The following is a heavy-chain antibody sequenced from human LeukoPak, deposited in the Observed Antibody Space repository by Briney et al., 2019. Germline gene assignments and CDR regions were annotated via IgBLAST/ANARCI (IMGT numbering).Heavy chain of an antibody. CDR1: GGTFSSYT. CDR2: IIPILGIA. Sequence: SVKVSCKASGGTFSSYTISWVLQAPGHGLEWMGRIIPILGIANYAQKFQGRVTITSDKSTSTAYMELSSLRSEDTAVYYCANTVGATTGLETDWGQGTLVTVSS. D-gene: IGHD1-26*01. J-gene: IGHJ4*02. CDR3: ANTVGATTGLETD. V-gene: IGHV1-69*02.